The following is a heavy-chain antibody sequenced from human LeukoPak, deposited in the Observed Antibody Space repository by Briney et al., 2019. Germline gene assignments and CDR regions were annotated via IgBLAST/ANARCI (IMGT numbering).Heavy chain of an antibody. Sequence: ASVKASCKASGYTFTGYYMHWVRQAPGQGLEWMGRINPNSGGTNYAQKFQGRVTMTRDTSISTAYMELSRLRSDDTAVYYCARSGQPNNWFDPWGQGTLVTVSS. D-gene: IGHD3-10*01. V-gene: IGHV1-2*06. CDR2: INPNSGGT. J-gene: IGHJ5*02. CDR1: GYTFTGYY. CDR3: ARSGQPNNWFDP.